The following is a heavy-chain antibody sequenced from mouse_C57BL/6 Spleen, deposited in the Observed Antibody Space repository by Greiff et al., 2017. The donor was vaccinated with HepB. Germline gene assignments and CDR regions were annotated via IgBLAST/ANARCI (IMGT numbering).Heavy chain of an antibody. Sequence: VQLQQSGPELVKPGASVKISCKASGYSFTGYYMNWVKQSPEKSLEWIGEINPSTGGTTYNQKFKAKATLTVDKSSSTAYMQIKSLTSEDSAVYYCARGTTVVATKVYYAMDYWGQGTSVTVSS. V-gene: IGHV1-42*01. CDR2: INPSTGGT. CDR1: GYSFTGYY. J-gene: IGHJ4*01. CDR3: ARGTTVVATKVYYAMDY. D-gene: IGHD1-1*01.